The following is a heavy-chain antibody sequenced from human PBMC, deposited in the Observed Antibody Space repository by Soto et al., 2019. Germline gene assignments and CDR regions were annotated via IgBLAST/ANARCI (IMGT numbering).Heavy chain of an antibody. CDR3: ASREYSGYVSFDY. D-gene: IGHD5-12*01. V-gene: IGHV3-53*01. J-gene: IGHJ4*02. CDR1: GFTVSSNY. CDR2: IYSGGST. Sequence: EVQLVESGGGLIQPGGSLRLSCAASGFTVSSNYMSWVRQAPGKGLEWVSVIYSGGSTYYADSVKGRFTISRDNSKNTLYLQMNSLRAEDTAVYYCASREYSGYVSFDYWGQGTLVTASS.